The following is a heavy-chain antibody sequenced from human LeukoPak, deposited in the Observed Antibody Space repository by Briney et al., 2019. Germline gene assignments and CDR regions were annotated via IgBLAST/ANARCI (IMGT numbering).Heavy chain of an antibody. D-gene: IGHD2-15*01. Sequence: GGSLRLSCAPSAFTFSSYSMNWVRQAPGKGLEGVSSISSSRSYIYYADSVKGRFTISSDNAKNSLYLQMNSLRAEDTAVYYCARDIKPNCSGGSCYGGRYGMDVWGQGTTVTVSS. J-gene: IGHJ6*02. CDR1: AFTFSSYS. CDR3: ARDIKPNCSGGSCYGGRYGMDV. V-gene: IGHV3-21*01. CDR2: ISSSRSYI.